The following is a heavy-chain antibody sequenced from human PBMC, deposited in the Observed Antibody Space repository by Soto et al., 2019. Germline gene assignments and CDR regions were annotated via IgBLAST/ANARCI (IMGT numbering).Heavy chain of an antibody. V-gene: IGHV4-31*03. CDR3: ARMYSSGSGWFHP. J-gene: IGHJ5*02. CDR2: FYSSGSI. D-gene: IGHD6-19*01. Sequence: LSLTCFVSGYSITAGGYYWSWIRHHPGKGLEWIGSFYSSGSIIYNPSLRSRVSISGDTSSNQFSMSLTSVTAADTARYYCARMYSSGSGWFHPWGQGTLVTVS. CDR1: GYSITAGGYY.